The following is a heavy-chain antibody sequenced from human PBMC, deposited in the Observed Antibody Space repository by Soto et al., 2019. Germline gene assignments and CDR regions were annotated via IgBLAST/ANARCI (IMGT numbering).Heavy chain of an antibody. J-gene: IGHJ4*02. CDR3: ARDWGTTGSDCDH. D-gene: IGHD1-1*01. V-gene: IGHV1-18*01. CDR2: ISAYNGNT. Sequence: QVQLVQSGAEVKKPGASVKVSCKASGYTFTSYGISWVRQAPGQGLEWMGWISAYNGNTNYAQKLQGRVTMTTDTHTSTDHMELRSLRSDDRAVYYCARDWGTTGSDCDHWGQGTLVTVSS. CDR1: GYTFTSYG.